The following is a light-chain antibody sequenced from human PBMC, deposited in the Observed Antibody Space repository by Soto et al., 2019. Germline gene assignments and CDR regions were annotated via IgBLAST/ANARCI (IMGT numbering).Light chain of an antibody. V-gene: IGKV1-39*01. Sequence: EIQMTKSLSSLSASVGDGVTITCRASQSISSYLNWYQQRPGKAPNLLIYDATRLHSGVPPRFSGSGYGTDFTLTITSLQLEDFATYYCQQSDVSPRTFGQGTNVDIK. CDR1: QSISSY. CDR3: QQSDVSPRT. J-gene: IGKJ1*01. CDR2: DAT.